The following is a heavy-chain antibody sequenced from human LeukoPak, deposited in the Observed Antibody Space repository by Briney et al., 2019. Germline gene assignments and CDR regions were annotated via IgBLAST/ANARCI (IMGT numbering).Heavy chain of an antibody. CDR2: MYYSGST. J-gene: IGHJ4*02. Sequence: PSETLSLTCTVSGGSISSGDYYWSWIRQPPGKGLEWIAYMYYSGSTYYNPSLKSRVTISVDTSKNQFSLKLSSVTAADTAVFYCARLSPYLGSGSSAFPDDFWGQGTLVTVSS. D-gene: IGHD3-10*01. CDR3: ARLSPYLGSGSSAFPDDF. CDR1: GGSISSGDYY. V-gene: IGHV4-30-4*01.